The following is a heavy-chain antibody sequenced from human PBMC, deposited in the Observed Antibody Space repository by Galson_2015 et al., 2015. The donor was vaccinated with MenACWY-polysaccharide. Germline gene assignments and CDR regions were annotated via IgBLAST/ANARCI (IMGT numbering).Heavy chain of an antibody. J-gene: IGHJ6*02. Sequence: QSGAEVKKPGESLRISCTGFGYSFTSYWLSWVRQVPGKGLEWVGRIDPNDSYTTYGPSFQGHVTISVDESISTAYLQWSSLKASDTAMYYCARLDYDSWRYYYAMDVWGQGTTVTVSS. CDR2: IDPNDSYT. CDR3: ARLDYDSWRYYYAMDV. V-gene: IGHV5-10-1*01. D-gene: IGHD3-3*01. CDR1: GYSFTSYW.